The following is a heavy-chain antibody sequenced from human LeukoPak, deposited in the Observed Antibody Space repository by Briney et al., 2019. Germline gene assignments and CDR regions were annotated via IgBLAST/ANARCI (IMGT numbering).Heavy chain of an antibody. CDR2: IYSGGST. J-gene: IGHJ6*02. Sequence: GGSLRLSCAASGFTVSRNYMSWVRQAPGKGLEWVSVIYSGGSTYYADSVKGRFTIPRDNSKNTLYLQMNSLRAEDTAVYYCARDVYDRGMDVWGQGTTVTVSS. CDR1: GFTVSRNY. CDR3: ARDVYDRGMDV. V-gene: IGHV3-66*02. D-gene: IGHD3-22*01.